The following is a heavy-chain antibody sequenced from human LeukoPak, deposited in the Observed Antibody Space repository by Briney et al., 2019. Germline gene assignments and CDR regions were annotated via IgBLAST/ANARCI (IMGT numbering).Heavy chain of an antibody. CDR2: INSDGINT. D-gene: IGHD5-18*01. J-gene: IGHJ4*02. CDR1: GFTFSNYW. Sequence: GGSLRLSCAASGFTFSNYWMHWVRQAPGKGLVWVSRINSDGINTSCADSVKGRFTISRDNSKNTLYLQMNSLRAEDTAVYYCARDPGYSYGPNYFDYWGQGTLVTVSS. V-gene: IGHV3-74*01. CDR3: ARDPGYSYGPNYFDY.